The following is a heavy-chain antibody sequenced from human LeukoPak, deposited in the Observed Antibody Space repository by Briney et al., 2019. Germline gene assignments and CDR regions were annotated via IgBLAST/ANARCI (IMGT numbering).Heavy chain of an antibody. D-gene: IGHD5-18*01. CDR1: GYTFTSYD. V-gene: IGHV1-8*03. J-gene: IGHJ4*02. Sequence: ASVKVSCKASGYTFTSYDINWMRQATGQGLEWMGWMNPNSGNTGYAQKFQGRVTITRNTSISTAYMELSSLRSEDTAVYYCARDGGYSYGDLDYWGQGILVTVSS. CDR2: MNPNSGNT. CDR3: ARDGGYSYGDLDY.